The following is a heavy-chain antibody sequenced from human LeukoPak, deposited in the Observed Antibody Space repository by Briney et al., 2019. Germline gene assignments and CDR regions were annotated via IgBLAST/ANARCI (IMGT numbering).Heavy chain of an antibody. CDR1: GFTFSSHW. J-gene: IGHJ4*01. CDR2: INQAGNEK. Sequence: GGSLRLSCEASGFTFSSHWMSWVRQTPGKGLEWVANINQAGNEKYYLDSVKGRFTISRDNAKSSLYLQMSGLRAEDTALYYCARDGTAPGVYFDYWGHGTLVTVSS. CDR3: ARDGTAPGVYFDY. V-gene: IGHV3-7*01. D-gene: IGHD6-13*01.